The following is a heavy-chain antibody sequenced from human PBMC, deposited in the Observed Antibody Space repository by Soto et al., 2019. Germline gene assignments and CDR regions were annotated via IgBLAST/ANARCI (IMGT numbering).Heavy chain of an antibody. CDR1: GFTFNAYS. V-gene: IGHV3-48*02. CDR2: ISVSTTTI. D-gene: IGHD3-16*02. J-gene: IGHJ6*02. Sequence: PGGSLRLSCAASGFTFNAYSMHWVRQAPGKGLEWVSYISVSTTTIYYADSVEGRFTISRDNAKSSLHLQMNSLRDEDTAVYYCARALALHDYVWGSYRPNYYYYYGPDVWGQGTTVTVSS. CDR3: ARALALHDYVWGSYRPNYYYYYGPDV.